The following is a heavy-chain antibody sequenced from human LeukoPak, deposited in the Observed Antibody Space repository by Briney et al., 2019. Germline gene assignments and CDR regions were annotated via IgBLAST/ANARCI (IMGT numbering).Heavy chain of an antibody. D-gene: IGHD2-2*01. CDR1: GDSITSGTSY. CDR2: IYGSGST. Sequence: SETLSLTCTVSGDSITSGTSYWSWIRQPAGKGLEWIGRIYGSGSTNYSPSLRSRVTISIDTSKNQFSLKLNSVTAADTAVYHCAGGWGSTSSNYFDPWGQGTLVTVSS. CDR3: AGGWGSTSSNYFDP. V-gene: IGHV4-61*02. J-gene: IGHJ5*02.